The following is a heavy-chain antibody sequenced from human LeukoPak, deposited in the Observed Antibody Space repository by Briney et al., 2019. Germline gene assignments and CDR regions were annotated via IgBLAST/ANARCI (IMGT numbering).Heavy chain of an antibody. D-gene: IGHD2-15*01. CDR3: AKGFCSGGSCYIYYFDY. CDR1: GFTFSSYA. V-gene: IGHV3-23*01. Sequence: GGSLRLSCAASGFTFSSYAMSWVRQAPGKGLEWVSAISGSGGSTYYADSVKGRFTISRDNSKNTLYLQMNSLRAEDTAVYYCAKGFCSGGSCYIYYFDYWGQGTLVTVSS. J-gene: IGHJ4*02. CDR2: ISGSGGST.